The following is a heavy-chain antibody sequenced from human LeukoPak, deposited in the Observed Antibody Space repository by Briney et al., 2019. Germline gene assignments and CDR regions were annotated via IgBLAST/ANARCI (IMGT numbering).Heavy chain of an antibody. CDR2: ISGDGGST. J-gene: IGHJ6*02. CDR1: EFTFRSYS. V-gene: IGHV3-43*02. Sequence: GGSLRLSCAASEFTFRSYSMNWVRQAPGKGLEWVSLISGDGGSTYYADSVKGRFTICRDNSKNSLYLQMNSLRTEDTALYYCAKDRVRDYYYGMDVWGQGTTVTVSS. CDR3: AKDRVRDYYYGMDV.